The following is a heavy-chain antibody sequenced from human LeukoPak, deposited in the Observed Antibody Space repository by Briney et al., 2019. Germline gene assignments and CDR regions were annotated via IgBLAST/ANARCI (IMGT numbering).Heavy chain of an antibody. CDR2: ISGSGGNT. J-gene: IGHJ4*02. Sequence: GGSLRLSCAASGVTFSSDAMNWVRQAPGKGLEWVSSISGSGGNTYYADSVKGRFTISRDNSKNTLYLQMNSLKSEDTAVYYCAKALTWSPASFDYWGQGTLVTVSS. CDR3: AKALTWSPASFDY. CDR1: GVTFSSDA. D-gene: IGHD3-3*01. V-gene: IGHV3-23*01.